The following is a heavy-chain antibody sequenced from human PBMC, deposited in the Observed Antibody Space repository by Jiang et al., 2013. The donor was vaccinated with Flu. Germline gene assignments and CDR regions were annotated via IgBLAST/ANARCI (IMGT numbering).Heavy chain of an antibody. D-gene: IGHD3-22*01. J-gene: IGHJ4*02. Sequence: SRINSDGSSTSYADSVKGRFTISRDNAKNTLYLQMNSLRAEDTAVYYCARDYYDSSGYFDYWGQGTLVTVSS. CDR2: INSDGSST. CDR3: ARDYYDSSGYFDY. V-gene: IGHV3-74*01.